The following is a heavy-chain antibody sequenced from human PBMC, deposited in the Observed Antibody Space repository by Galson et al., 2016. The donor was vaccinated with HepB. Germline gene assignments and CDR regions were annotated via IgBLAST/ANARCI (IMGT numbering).Heavy chain of an antibody. D-gene: IGHD4-23*01. CDR1: GFTVSNNY. Sequence: SLRLSCAASGFTVSNNYMSWVRPAPGKGLDWVSLIYSGGSTYYADSVKGRFTISRDNSKNSLYLQMNSLRAEDTAVYYCAREGFGGFDIWGQGTLVTVSS. CDR2: IYSGGST. V-gene: IGHV3-53*01. CDR3: AREGFGGFDI. J-gene: IGHJ3*02.